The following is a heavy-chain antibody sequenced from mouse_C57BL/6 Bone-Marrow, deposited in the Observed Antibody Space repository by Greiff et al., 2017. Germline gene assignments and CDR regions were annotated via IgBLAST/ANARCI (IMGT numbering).Heavy chain of an antibody. CDR2: IDPSDSHT. J-gene: IGHJ1*03. CDR3: ARSGLLLSFPYWYFDV. Sequence: VKQSCKASGYTFTSYWMQWVKQRPGQGLEWIGEIDPSDSHTNYNQKFKGKATLTVDTSSSTAYMQLSSLTSEDSAVYYCARSGLLLSFPYWYFDVWGTGTTVTVSS. V-gene: IGHV1-50*01. D-gene: IGHD2-3*01. CDR1: GYTFTSYW.